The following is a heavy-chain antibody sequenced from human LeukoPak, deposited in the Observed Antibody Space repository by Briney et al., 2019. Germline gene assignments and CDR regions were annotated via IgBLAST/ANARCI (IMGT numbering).Heavy chain of an antibody. V-gene: IGHV4-4*09. J-gene: IGHJ4*02. CDR3: ARHVKNYHPNY. CDR1: AGSIGNYY. D-gene: IGHD1-7*01. Sequence: SETLSLTCSVSAGSIGNYYWGWIRQPLGKGLEWIGYFYTTGGTNYNPSLRSRVTMSLDTSNNQFSLRLTSVTAADTAVYYCARHVKNYHPNYWGQGILVTVSS. CDR2: FYTTGGT.